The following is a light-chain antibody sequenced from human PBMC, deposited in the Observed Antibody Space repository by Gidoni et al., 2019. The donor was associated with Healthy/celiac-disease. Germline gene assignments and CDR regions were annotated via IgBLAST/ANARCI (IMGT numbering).Light chain of an antibody. V-gene: IGKV1-39*01. J-gene: IGKJ2*01. CDR2: AAS. CDR1: QSISSY. Sequence: DNQMTQSPSSLSASVGDRVTITCRAIQSISSYLNWYQQKPGKAPKLLIYAASSLQSGVPSRFSGSGSGTDFTLTIISLQPEDFATYYCQQSYSTPYTFGQGTKLEIK. CDR3: QQSYSTPYT.